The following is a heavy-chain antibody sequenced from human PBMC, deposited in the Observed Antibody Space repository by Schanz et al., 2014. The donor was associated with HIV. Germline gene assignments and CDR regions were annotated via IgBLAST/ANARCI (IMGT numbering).Heavy chain of an antibody. J-gene: IGHJ4*02. CDR2: ISASARGT. V-gene: IGHV3-23*01. CDR1: GFTFSSHA. CDR3: TKRGPTVTTQHYFDN. D-gene: IGHD4-17*01. Sequence: EVQLWESGGALVQPGGSLRLSCAASGFTFSSHAMAWVRQAPGKGLECIAGISASARGTNYADSVLGRFTVSRDNSKNTLFLQMNSLRVEDTAVYYCTKRGPTVTTQHYFDNWGQGTLVTVSP.